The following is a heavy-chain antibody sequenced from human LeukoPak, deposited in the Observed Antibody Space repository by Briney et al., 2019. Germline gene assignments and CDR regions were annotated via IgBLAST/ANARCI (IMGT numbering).Heavy chain of an antibody. D-gene: IGHD5-24*01. CDR2: INPRGST. J-gene: IGHJ4*02. CDR1: GGSFSGYY. Sequence: KPSETLSLFCGVYGGSFSGYYWSWIRQPPGKGLEWIGEINPRGSTNYNPSLKSRVTLSADTSKNQFSLTLNSVTAADTAVYYCARRRLGYYFDYWGQGTLVTVSS. CDR3: ARRRLGYYFDY. V-gene: IGHV4-34*01.